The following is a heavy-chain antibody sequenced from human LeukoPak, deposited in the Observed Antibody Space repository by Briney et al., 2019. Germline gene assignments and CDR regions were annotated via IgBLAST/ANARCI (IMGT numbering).Heavy chain of an antibody. J-gene: IGHJ4*01. Sequence: GRSLRLSCAASGFTFSSYGMHWVRQAPGKGLEWVAVIWYDGSNKYYADSVKGRFTISRDNSKNTLYLQMNSLRAEDTAVYYCARAFDIVGARGVDYWGQGTLVTVSS. CDR2: IWYDGSNK. D-gene: IGHD1-26*01. CDR1: GFTFSSYG. V-gene: IGHV3-33*01. CDR3: ARAFDIVGARGVDY.